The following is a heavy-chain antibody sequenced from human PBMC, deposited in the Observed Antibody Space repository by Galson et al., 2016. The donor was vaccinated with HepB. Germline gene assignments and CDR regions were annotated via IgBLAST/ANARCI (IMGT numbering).Heavy chain of an antibody. CDR3: AKGRLNWSYGDF. CDR2: ISGTGVNT. CDR1: GFTFRSCA. J-gene: IGHJ4*02. D-gene: IGHD1-7*01. V-gene: IGHV3-23*01. Sequence: LRLSCAASGFTFRSCAMSWVRQAPGKGLEWVSSISGTGVNTYYADSVKGRFTVSRDNSKNTLYLLMNSLRDEDTALYYCAKGRLNWSYGDFWGQGTLVTVSS.